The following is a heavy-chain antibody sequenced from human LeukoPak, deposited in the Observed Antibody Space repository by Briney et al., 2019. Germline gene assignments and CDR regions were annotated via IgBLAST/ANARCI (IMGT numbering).Heavy chain of an antibody. CDR3: ASSDILTGSSYFDY. CDR1: GGSFSGYY. V-gene: IGHV4-34*01. Sequence: SETLSLTCAVYGGSFSGYYWSWIRQPPGKGLEWIGEINHSGSTNYNPSLKSRVTISVDTSKNQFSLKLSSVTAADTAVYYCASSDILTGSSYFDYWGQGTLVTVSS. D-gene: IGHD3-9*01. CDR2: INHSGST. J-gene: IGHJ4*02.